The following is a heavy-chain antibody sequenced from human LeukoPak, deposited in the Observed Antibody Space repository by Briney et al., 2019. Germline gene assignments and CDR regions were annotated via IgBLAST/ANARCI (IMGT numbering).Heavy chain of an antibody. CDR2: IRYDGSIK. D-gene: IGHD3-22*01. Sequence: GGALRLSCAASGFTFSSYGMHWVRQAPGKGLEWAAFIRYDGSIKYYADSVKGRVTISRDNSKNTLYLQMNSLRAEDTAVYYCAKDLSAKDLTTYYYDSSGYYYPGDWGQGTLVTVSS. J-gene: IGHJ4*02. CDR1: GFTFSSYG. CDR3: AKDLSAKDLTTYYYDSSGYYYPGD. V-gene: IGHV3-30*02.